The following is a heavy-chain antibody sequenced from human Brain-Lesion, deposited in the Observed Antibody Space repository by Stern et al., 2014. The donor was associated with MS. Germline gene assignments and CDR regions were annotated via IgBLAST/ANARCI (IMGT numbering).Heavy chain of an antibody. Sequence: QMQLVQSGPGLVKPSGTLSLTCAVSGGSISSSNWWSWVRQSPGKGLEWIGESDHSGRTIYNPSLKSRVTVSVDKFKNRFSLNLRSVTAADTAVYFCARFPASRPHVFDSWGQGTLVTVSS. D-gene: IGHD6-13*01. CDR2: SDHSGRT. CDR1: GGSISSSNW. CDR3: ARFPASRPHVFDS. J-gene: IGHJ4*02. V-gene: IGHV4-4*02.